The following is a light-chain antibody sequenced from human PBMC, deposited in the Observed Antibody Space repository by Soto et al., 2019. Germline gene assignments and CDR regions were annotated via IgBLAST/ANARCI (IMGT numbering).Light chain of an antibody. CDR3: QQYNNWPVT. CDR1: QSVSSN. Sequence: EIVMTQSPATLSVSPGERATLSCRASQSVSSNLAWYQQKPGQAPRLLIYGASTRATGIPARFSGSGSGTEFTLTISSLQSEDFAVYCCQQYNNWPVTFGGGTKVDIK. CDR2: GAS. J-gene: IGKJ4*01. V-gene: IGKV3-15*01.